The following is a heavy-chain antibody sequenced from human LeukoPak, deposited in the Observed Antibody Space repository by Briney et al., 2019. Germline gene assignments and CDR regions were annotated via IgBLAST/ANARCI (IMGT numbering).Heavy chain of an antibody. D-gene: IGHD5-24*01. CDR1: GGSISSSNW. J-gene: IGHJ3*02. Sequence: PSETLSLTCAVSGGSISSSNWWSWVRQPPGKGLEWIGEIYHSGNTNYNPSLKNRVTISVDKSKNQFSLKLSSVTAADTAVYYCAILLDGYNPNDAFDIWGQGTMVTVS. CDR2: IYHSGNT. CDR3: AILLDGYNPNDAFDI. V-gene: IGHV4-4*02.